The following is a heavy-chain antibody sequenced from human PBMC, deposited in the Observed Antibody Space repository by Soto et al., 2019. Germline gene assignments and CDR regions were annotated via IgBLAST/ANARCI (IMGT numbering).Heavy chain of an antibody. CDR1: GGTFSSYA. CDR3: ARDEGDGYCTNGVCYTPALDY. CDR2: IIPIFGTA. Sequence: SVKVSCKASGGTFSSYAISWVRQAPGQGLEWMGGIIPIFGTANYAQKFQGRVTITADESTSTAYMELSSLRSEDTAVYYCARDEGDGYCTNGVCYTPALDYWGQGTLVTVSS. D-gene: IGHD2-8*01. J-gene: IGHJ4*02. V-gene: IGHV1-69*13.